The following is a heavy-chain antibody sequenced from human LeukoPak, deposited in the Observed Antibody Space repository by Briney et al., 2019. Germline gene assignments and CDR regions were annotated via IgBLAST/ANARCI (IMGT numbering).Heavy chain of an antibody. J-gene: IGHJ4*02. V-gene: IGHV4-30-4*01. Sequence: SETLSLTCTVSGGSIRNGNYYWSWIRQPPGKGLEWIGSIYYSGSTDYNPSLKSRVTISVDTSKNQFSLNLSSVTAADTAVYYCARDRNSGYEFDYWGLGTLVTVSS. CDR2: IYYSGST. CDR1: GGSIRNGNYY. CDR3: ARDRNSGYEFDY. D-gene: IGHD5-12*01.